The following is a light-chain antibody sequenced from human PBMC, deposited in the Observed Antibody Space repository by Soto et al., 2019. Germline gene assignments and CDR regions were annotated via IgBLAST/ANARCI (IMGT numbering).Light chain of an antibody. CDR2: DAS. CDR1: QSVSSY. J-gene: IGKJ5*01. Sequence: EIVLTQSPATLSLSPGERATLSCRASQSVSSYLAWYQQKPGQAPRLLIYDASNRATGVPARFSGSGSGTDFTLTISGLEPEVFVRYPPQPTPNPITSRYGTRLEMK. CDR3: QPTPNPIT. V-gene: IGKV3-11*01.